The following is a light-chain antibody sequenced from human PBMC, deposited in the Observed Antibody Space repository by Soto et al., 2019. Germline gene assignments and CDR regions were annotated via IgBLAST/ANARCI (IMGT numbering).Light chain of an antibody. CDR2: GTS. CDR3: QQSYNTTWT. Sequence: EIVLTQSPGTLSLSPGERATLPCRASQSVKSSYLAWYQHKPGQAPRLLIYGTSSRATGIPDRFSGSGSETDFTLTISSLQPEDFATYSCQQSYNTTWTFGQGTKVDIK. CDR1: QSVKSSY. J-gene: IGKJ1*01. V-gene: IGKV3-20*01.